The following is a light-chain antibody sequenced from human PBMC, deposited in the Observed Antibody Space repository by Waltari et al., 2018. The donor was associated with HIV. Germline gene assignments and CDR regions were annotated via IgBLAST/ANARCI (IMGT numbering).Light chain of an antibody. Sequence: QSTLTQPPSASGSPGQSVTISCTGTSSDIGGYNYVSWYQQHPGKAPTLIMTEVTQRRSCGRARFSSSKSGNTASLTVSELQADDEALYYCSSFAPTNKFYVLFGGGTTLTVL. V-gene: IGLV2-8*01. J-gene: IGLJ2*01. CDR3: SSFAPTNKFYVL. CDR2: EVT. CDR1: SSDIGGYNY.